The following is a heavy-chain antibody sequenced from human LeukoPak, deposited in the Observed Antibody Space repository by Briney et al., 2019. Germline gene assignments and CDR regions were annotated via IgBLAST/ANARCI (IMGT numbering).Heavy chain of an antibody. D-gene: IGHD3-10*01. CDR1: GFTFSSYS. CDR3: ARDAGVTMVRGVIITPLYYYYGMDV. V-gene: IGHV3-21*01. Sequence: GGALRLSCAASGFTFSSYSMYWVRQAPGKGLEWVSSISSSSSYMYYADSVKGRFTISRVNAKNSLYLQMNSLRAEDTAVYYCARDAGVTMVRGVIITPLYYYYGMDVWGKGTTVTVSS. J-gene: IGHJ6*04. CDR2: ISSSSSYM.